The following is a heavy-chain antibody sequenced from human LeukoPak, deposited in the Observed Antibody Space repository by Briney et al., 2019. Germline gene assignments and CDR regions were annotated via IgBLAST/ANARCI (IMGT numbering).Heavy chain of an antibody. J-gene: IGHJ6*03. CDR1: GGSISSYY. V-gene: IGHV4-59*01. Sequence: SETLSLTCTVFGGSISSYYWSWIRQPPGKGLEWIGYIYYSGSTNYNPSLKSRVTISVDTSKNQFSLKLSSVTAADTAVYYCARLRYVFGYYYMDVWGKGTTVTVSS. CDR3: ARLRYVFGYYYMDV. D-gene: IGHD1-14*01. CDR2: IYYSGST.